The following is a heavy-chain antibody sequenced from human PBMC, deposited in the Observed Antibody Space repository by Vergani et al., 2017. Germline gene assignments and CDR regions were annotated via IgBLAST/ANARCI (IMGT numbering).Heavy chain of an antibody. CDR1: GDSISSGNN. D-gene: IGHD3-22*01. Sequence: QVNLQESGPGLVKPSETLSLTCAVSGDSISSGNNWGWIRQPPGKGLDWISSVSYSGDTYFNPSLEGRVSIFMDTSENYFFLTQSSVTAADTTMYYCARRSSSYYFEIWGQGVLITVSS. V-gene: IGHV4-38-2*01. J-gene: IGHJ4*01. CDR3: ARRSSSYYFEI. CDR2: VSYSGDT.